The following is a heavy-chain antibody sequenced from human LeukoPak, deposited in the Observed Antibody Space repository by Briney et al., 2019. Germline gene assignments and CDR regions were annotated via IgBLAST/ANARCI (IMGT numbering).Heavy chain of an antibody. D-gene: IGHD2-15*01. V-gene: IGHV1-18*01. CDR2: ISAYNGNT. J-gene: IGHJ4*02. CDR1: GYTFTSYG. CDR3: ARDGQDIVVVVAATSFDY. Sequence: ASVKVSCKASGYTFTSYGISWVRQAPGQGLEWMGWISAYNGNTDYAQKLQGRVTMTTDTSTSTAYMELRSLRSDDTAVYYCARDGQDIVVVVAATSFDYWGQGTLVTVSS.